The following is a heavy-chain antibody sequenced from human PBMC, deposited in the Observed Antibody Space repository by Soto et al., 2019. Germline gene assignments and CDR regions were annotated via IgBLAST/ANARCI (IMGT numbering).Heavy chain of an antibody. V-gene: IGHV1-69*01. CDR2: IIPIFGTA. Sequence: QVQLVQSGAEVKKPGSSVKVSCKASGGTFSSYAISWVRQAPGHGLEWMGGIIPIFGTANYAQKFQGRVTITADESTSTAYIELSSLRSEDTAVYYCARIGVITMVRGGGVDFWGQGTTVTVSS. CDR1: GGTFSSYA. D-gene: IGHD3-10*01. J-gene: IGHJ6*02. CDR3: ARIGVITMVRGGGVDF.